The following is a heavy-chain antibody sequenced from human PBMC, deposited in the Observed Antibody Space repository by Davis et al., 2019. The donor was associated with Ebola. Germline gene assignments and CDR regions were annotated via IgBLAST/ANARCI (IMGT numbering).Heavy chain of an antibody. D-gene: IGHD3-3*01. V-gene: IGHV4-59*01. CDR2: IYYSGST. CDR1: GGSISSYY. Sequence: MPSETLSLTCTVSGGSISSYYWSWIRQPPGKGLEWIGYIYYSGSTNYNPSLKSRVTISVDTSKNQFSLKLSSVTAADTAVYYCASGDDFWSGYSDYWGQGTLVTVSS. CDR3: ASGDDFWSGYSDY. J-gene: IGHJ4*02.